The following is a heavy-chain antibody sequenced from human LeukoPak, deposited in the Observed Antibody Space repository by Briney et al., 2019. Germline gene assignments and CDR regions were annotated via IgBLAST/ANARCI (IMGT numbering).Heavy chain of an antibody. CDR1: GFTFSSYW. Sequence: GGSLRLSCAASGFTFSSYWMSWVRQAPGKGLEWVANIKQDGSEKYYVDSVKGRFTISRDNAKNSLSLRMNSLGAEDTAVYYCVREAAATLFDYWGRGTLVTVSS. CDR3: VREAAATLFDY. V-gene: IGHV3-7*01. CDR2: IKQDGSEK. D-gene: IGHD1-26*01. J-gene: IGHJ4*02.